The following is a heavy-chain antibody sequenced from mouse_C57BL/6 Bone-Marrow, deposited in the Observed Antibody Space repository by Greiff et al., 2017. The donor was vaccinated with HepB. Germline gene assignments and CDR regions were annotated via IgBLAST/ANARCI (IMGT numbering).Heavy chain of an antibody. CDR2: IDPHSCST. D-gene: IGHD2-3*01. CDR3: ARDDPFGY. V-gene: IGHV1-72*01. CDR1: GYTFTRYW. J-gene: IGHJ3*02. Sequence: QVQLKQPGAELVQPGASVQLSCKASGYTFTRYWMPWVKQRPGRGLEWIGRIDPHSCSTKYNEKFKSKATLTVDKPSSTAYMQLSSLTSEDSAVYYCARDDPFGYWGQGTLVTVSA.